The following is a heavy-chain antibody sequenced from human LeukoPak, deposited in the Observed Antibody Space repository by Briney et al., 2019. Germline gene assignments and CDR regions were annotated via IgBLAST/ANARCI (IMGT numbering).Heavy chain of an antibody. CDR3: TCSGKGLSNPFDP. Sequence: KPSETLSLTCTVSGGSISSYYWSWIRQPPGKGLEWIGYIYYSGSTNYNPSLKSRVTISVDTSKNQFSLKLSSVTAADTAVYYCTCSGKGLSNPFDPWGQGTLVTVSS. CDR1: GGSISSYY. CDR2: IYYSGST. V-gene: IGHV4-59*01. J-gene: IGHJ5*02. D-gene: IGHD2-15*01.